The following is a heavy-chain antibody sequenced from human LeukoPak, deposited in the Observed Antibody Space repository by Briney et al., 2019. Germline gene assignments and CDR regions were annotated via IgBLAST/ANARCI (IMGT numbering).Heavy chain of an antibody. CDR3: ARAALGSSRGYYFYMDV. J-gene: IGHJ6*03. CDR2: IYPGDSDT. V-gene: IGHV5-51*01. CDR1: GYTFTSKW. D-gene: IGHD6-6*01. Sequence: GESLKISCKGSGYTFTSKWVGWVRQMPGKGLEWMGIIYPGDSDTRYSPSFQGQVTISVDKSISTAYLQWSSLKASDTAMYYCARAALGSSRGYYFYMDVWGQGTTVTISS.